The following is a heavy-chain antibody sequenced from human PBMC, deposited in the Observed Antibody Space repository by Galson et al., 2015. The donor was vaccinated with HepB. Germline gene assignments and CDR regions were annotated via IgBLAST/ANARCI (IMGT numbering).Heavy chain of an antibody. D-gene: IGHD3-16*02. V-gene: IGHV3-64D*06. CDR3: VRGLGELSLYSDS. CDR1: GFTFRSYA. Sequence: SLRLSCAASGFTFRSYAMHWVRQAPGRGLEYVSAISSTGGSTHYADSVKGRFTVSRDNSKNTLYLQMSSLRPEDTAVYYCVRGLGELSLYSDSWGQGTLVTVSS. CDR2: ISSTGGST. J-gene: IGHJ4*02.